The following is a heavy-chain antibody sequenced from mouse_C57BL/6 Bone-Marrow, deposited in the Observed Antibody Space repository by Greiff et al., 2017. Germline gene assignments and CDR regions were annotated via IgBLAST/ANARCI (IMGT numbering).Heavy chain of an antibody. V-gene: IGHV1-69*01. CDR3: ARNSRNYDDDWFAY. J-gene: IGHJ3*01. Sequence: QVQLQQPGAELVMPGASVTLSCKASGYTFTSYWMHWVKQRPGQGLEWIGEIDPSDSYTNYNQKFKGKSTLTVDNSSSTAYMQLSILTSEDSAVYYCARNSRNYDDDWFAYWGQGTLVTVSA. D-gene: IGHD2-4*01. CDR1: GYTFTSYW. CDR2: IDPSDSYT.